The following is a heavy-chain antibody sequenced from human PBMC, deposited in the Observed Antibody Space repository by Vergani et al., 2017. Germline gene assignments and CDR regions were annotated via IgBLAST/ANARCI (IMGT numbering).Heavy chain of an antibody. CDR2: IYYSGST. CDR3: ARGRSEYYGSGSYYKVPHYGMDV. Sequence: VQLQESGPGLVKPSETLSLTCTVSGGSISSYYWSWIRQPPGKGLEWIGYIYYSGSTNYNPSLKSRVTISVDTSKNQFSLKLSSVTAADTAVYYCARGRSEYYGSGSYYKVPHYGMDVWGQGTTVTVSS. D-gene: IGHD3-10*01. V-gene: IGHV4-59*01. J-gene: IGHJ6*02. CDR1: GGSISSYY.